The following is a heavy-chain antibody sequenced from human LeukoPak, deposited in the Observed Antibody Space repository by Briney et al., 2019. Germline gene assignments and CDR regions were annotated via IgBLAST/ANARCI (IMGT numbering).Heavy chain of an antibody. D-gene: IGHD3-10*01. J-gene: IGHJ4*02. CDR1: GYTFTSYY. V-gene: IGHV1-46*01. Sequence: ASVKVSCKASGYTFTSYYMHWVRQAPGQGLEWMGIINPSGGSTSYAQKFQGRVTMTRDMSTSTVYMELSSLRSEDTAVYYCARGLWFGELLSPSPLGYWGQGTLVTVSS. CDR2: INPSGGST. CDR3: ARGLWFGELLSPSPLGY.